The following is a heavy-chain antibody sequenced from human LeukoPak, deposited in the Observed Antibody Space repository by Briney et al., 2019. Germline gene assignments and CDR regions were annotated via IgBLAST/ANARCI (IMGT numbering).Heavy chain of an antibody. J-gene: IGHJ4*02. CDR3: ARYCSSTSCYEDSFDY. Sequence: GASVKLSCKASGYTFTNYYMHWVRQAPGQGLEWMGWISAYNGNTNYAQKLQGRVTMTTDTSTSTAYMELRSLRSDDTAVYYCARYCSSTSCYEDSFDYWGQGTLVTVSS. CDR1: GYTFTNYY. CDR2: ISAYNGNT. D-gene: IGHD2-2*01. V-gene: IGHV1-18*04.